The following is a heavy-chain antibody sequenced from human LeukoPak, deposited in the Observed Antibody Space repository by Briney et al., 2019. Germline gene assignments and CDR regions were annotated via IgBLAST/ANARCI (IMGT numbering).Heavy chain of an antibody. CDR1: GYTLTELS. V-gene: IGHV1-24*01. D-gene: IGHD6-13*01. CDR3: ATTPGGIAAAGIDY. CDR2: FDPEDGET. J-gene: IGHJ4*02. Sequence: ASVKVSGKVSGYTLTELSMHWVRQAPGKGLEWMGGFDPEDGETIYAQKFQGRVTMTEDTSTDTAYMELSSLRSEDTAVYYCATTPGGIAAAGIDYWGQGTLVTVSS.